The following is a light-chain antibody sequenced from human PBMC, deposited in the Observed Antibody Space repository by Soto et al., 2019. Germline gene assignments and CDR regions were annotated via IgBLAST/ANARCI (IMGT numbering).Light chain of an antibody. CDR2: DAS. V-gene: IGKV3-11*01. J-gene: IGKJ5*01. CDR1: QSVSNY. CDR3: QHRGR. Sequence: EIVLTQSPATLSLSPGERATLSCRASQSVSNYLGWYQQKPGQAPRLLIYDASNRATGIPARFSGSGSGTDLTLTISSLQPEDFAFYYCQHRGRFGQGKRLEIK.